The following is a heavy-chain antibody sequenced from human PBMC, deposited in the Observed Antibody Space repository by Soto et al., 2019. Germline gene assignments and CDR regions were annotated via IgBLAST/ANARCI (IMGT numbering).Heavy chain of an antibody. D-gene: IGHD2-15*01. J-gene: IGHJ6*03. Sequence: SETLLLTCTVSGGSISSYYWSWIRQPPGKGMEWIGYIYYSVSTNYNPSLKSRDTISVDTSKNQFSLKLSSVTAADTAVYYCARGDQGYCSGGSCYHRDYYYYMDVWGKGTTVTVSS. V-gene: IGHV4-59*12. CDR1: GGSISSYY. CDR3: ARGDQGYCSGGSCYHRDYYYYMDV. CDR2: IYYSVST.